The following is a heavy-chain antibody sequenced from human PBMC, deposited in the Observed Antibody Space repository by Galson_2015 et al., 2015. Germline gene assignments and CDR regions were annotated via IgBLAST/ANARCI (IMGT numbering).Heavy chain of an antibody. CDR1: GFTFSNYG. CDR2: ISYDGSNK. V-gene: IGHV3-30*18. D-gene: IGHD6-13*01. J-gene: IGHJ6*03. CDR3: AKSSNQYYYYMDV. Sequence: SLRLSCATSGFTFSNYGMHWVRQAPGKGLEWVAGISYDGSNKYYRDSVEGRFTISRDNSENTLYLQMNSLGADDTAVYNCAKSSNQYYYYMDVWGKGTTVTVSS.